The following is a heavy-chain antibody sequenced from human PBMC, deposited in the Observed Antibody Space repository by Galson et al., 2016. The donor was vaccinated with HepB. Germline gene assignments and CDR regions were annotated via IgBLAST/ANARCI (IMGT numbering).Heavy chain of an antibody. Sequence: SLRLSCAASGFDFSAYYMTWIRQAPGKGPEWISDINSGGSSISYADSVKGRFTISRDNAKNSLHLQMNSLRADDTAVYYCAREVSAPNGYNWYFDLWDRGTLVPVSS. V-gene: IGHV3-11*01. CDR2: INSGGSSI. CDR1: GFDFSAYY. CDR3: AREVSAPNGYNWYFDL. J-gene: IGHJ2*01. D-gene: IGHD5-18*01.